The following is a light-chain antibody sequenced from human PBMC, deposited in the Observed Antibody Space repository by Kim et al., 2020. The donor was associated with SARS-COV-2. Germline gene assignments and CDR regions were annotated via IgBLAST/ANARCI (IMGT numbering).Light chain of an antibody. Sequence: SYELTQPPSVSVAPGKTARITRGGNNIGSKSVQWYQQKPGQAPVVVIKDDSDRPSGIPERFSGSNSGNTATLTISRVEAGDEADYYCQVWDTPSDHFVFG. CDR3: QVWDTPSDHFV. V-gene: IGLV3-21*04. CDR2: DDS. CDR1: NIGSKS. J-gene: IGLJ1*01.